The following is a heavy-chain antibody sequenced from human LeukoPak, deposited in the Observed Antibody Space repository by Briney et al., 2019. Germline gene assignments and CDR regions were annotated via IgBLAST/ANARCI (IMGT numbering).Heavy chain of an antibody. D-gene: IGHD5-18*01. CDR3: ARVDTAMVKLFDP. V-gene: IGHV4-59*08. J-gene: IGHJ5*02. CDR1: GASISSYY. CDR2: IYVRGST. Sequence: SETLSLTCSVSGASISSYYWNWVRQPPGKGLEWIGNIYVRGSTNYNPSLKSRVTISLDTSKDQFSLKLTSVTAADTAVYYCARVDTAMVKLFDPWGQGTLVTVSS.